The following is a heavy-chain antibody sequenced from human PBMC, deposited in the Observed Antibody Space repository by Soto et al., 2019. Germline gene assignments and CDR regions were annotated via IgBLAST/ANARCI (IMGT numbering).Heavy chain of an antibody. CDR3: SRGSMVRGVIIIYWFDP. V-gene: IGHV3-21*01. CDR2: ISSSSSYI. D-gene: IGHD3-10*01. J-gene: IGHJ5*02. CDR1: GFTFSSYS. Sequence: GGSLRLSCAASGFTFSSYSMNWVRQAPGKGLEWVSSISSSSSYIYYADSVKGRFTISRDNAKNSLYLQMNSLRAEDTAVYYCSRGSMVRGVIIIYWFDPWGQGSLVTVAS.